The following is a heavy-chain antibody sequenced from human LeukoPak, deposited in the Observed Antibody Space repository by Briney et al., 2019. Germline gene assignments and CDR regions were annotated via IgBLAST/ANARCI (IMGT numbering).Heavy chain of an antibody. V-gene: IGHV3-23*01. CDR2: ISGSGSST. D-gene: IGHD6-13*01. J-gene: IGHJ4*02. Sequence: PGGSLRLSCAASGFTFSNYAMTWVRQAPGKGLEWVSGISGSGSSTYYADSVKGRFTLSRDYPKNTLYLQMNSPRAEDTAVYYCAKPRPLDSSSWSHGDYWGQGTLVTVSS. CDR3: AKPRPLDSSSWSHGDY. CDR1: GFTFSNYA.